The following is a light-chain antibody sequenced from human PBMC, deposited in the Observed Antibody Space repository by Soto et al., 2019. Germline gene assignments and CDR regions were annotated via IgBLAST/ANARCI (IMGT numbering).Light chain of an antibody. CDR1: SSDVGGYNY. Sequence: QSVLTQPASVSGSPGQSITISCTGTSSDVGGYNYVSWYQQHPGKAPKLMIYEVSNRPSGVSNRFSGSKSGNTASLTISGLQAEDEADYNGSSYTISSTLYVFGTGTKLTVL. V-gene: IGLV2-14*01. CDR3: SSYTISSTLYV. CDR2: EVS. J-gene: IGLJ1*01.